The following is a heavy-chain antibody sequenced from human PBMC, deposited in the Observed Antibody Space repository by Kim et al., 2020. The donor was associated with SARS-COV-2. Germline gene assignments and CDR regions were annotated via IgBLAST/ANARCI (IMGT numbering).Heavy chain of an antibody. V-gene: IGHV4-59*08. J-gene: IGHJ3*02. CDR1: GGSISSYY. D-gene: IGHD3-22*01. Sequence: SETLSLTCTVSGGSISSYYWSWIRQPPGKGLEWIGYIYYSGSTNYNPSLKSRVTISVDTSKNQFSLKLSSVTAADTAVYYCARSPASRLSITMIVVVTPDAFDILGQGTMVNVSS. CDR3: ARSPASRLSITMIVVVTPDAFDI. CDR2: IYYSGST.